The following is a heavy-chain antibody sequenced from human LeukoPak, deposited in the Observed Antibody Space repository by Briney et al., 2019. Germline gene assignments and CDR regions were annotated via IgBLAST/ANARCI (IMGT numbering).Heavy chain of an antibody. Sequence: SETLSLTCTVSGGSISSYYWSWIRQPAGKGLEWIGRIYTSGSTNYNPSLKSRVTMSVDTSKNQFSLKLSSVTAADTAVYYCARGFRYSSSWYSYSEYFQHWGQGTLVTVSS. CDR3: ARGFRYSSSWYSYSEYFQH. J-gene: IGHJ1*01. D-gene: IGHD6-13*01. CDR1: GGSISSYY. CDR2: IYTSGST. V-gene: IGHV4-4*07.